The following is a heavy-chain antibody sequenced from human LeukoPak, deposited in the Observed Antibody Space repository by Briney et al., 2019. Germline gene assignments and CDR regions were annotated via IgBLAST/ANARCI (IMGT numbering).Heavy chain of an antibody. J-gene: IGHJ3*02. CDR3: ARRDSSSWYEGAFDI. Sequence: SETLSLTCTVSGGSISSYYRSWIRQPPGKGLEWIGYIYYSGSTNHNPSLKSRVSISVDTSKNQFSLKLSSVTAADTAVYYCARRDSSSWYEGAFDIWGQGTMVTVSS. V-gene: IGHV4-59*01. CDR2: IYYSGST. D-gene: IGHD6-13*01. CDR1: GGSISSYY.